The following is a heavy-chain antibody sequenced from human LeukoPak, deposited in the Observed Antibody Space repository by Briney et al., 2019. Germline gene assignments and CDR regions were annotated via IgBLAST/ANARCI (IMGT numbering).Heavy chain of an antibody. CDR3: VRDKGGRSGAIYYDAFDV. CDR2: IDQGGSTK. Sequence: PGGSLRLSCAASGFTFNTYWMIWVRQAPGRGLVWVANIDQGGSTKYYVDSLKGRFTISRDNAKNSLYLQMNSLRAEDTAVYYCVRDKGGRSGAIYYDAFDVWGQGTMVTVSS. D-gene: IGHD1-26*01. J-gene: IGHJ3*01. V-gene: IGHV3-7*01. CDR1: GFTFNTYW.